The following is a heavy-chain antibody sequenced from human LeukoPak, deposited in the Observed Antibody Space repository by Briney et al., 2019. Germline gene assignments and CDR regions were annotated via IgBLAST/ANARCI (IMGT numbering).Heavy chain of an antibody. D-gene: IGHD1-26*01. CDR3: ATWAFYHSLDV. V-gene: IGHV3-43*02. CDR1: GFTFDAYA. J-gene: IGHJ6*02. Sequence: GGSLRLPCEASGFTFDAYAMHWVRQAPGKGLEWVSLINKDGSATYYADSVKGRFTISRDNSKNSLYLQMNSLRSEDTALYYCATWAFYHSLDVSGQGTTVTVSS. CDR2: INKDGSAT.